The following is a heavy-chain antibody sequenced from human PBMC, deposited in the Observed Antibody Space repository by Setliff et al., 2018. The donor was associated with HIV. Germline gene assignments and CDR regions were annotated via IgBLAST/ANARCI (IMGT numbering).Heavy chain of an antibody. V-gene: IGHV4-34*01. CDR1: GGPFSDYF. D-gene: IGHD3-10*01. CDR2: IRPSGGT. CDR3: ARTLWFEESASYDAFDI. Sequence: SETLSLTCAVYGGPFSDYFWTWIRQPPGKGLGWIGKIRPSGGTNYNPSLKSRVTISVDSSKNQFSLKLSSVTAADTAVYLCARTLWFEESASYDAFDIWGQGTMVTVSS. J-gene: IGHJ3*02.